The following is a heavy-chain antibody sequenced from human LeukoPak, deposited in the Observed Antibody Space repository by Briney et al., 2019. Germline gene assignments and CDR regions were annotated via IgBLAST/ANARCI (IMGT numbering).Heavy chain of an antibody. Sequence: ASVKVSCKASGYTFTGYYMHWVRQAPGQGLEWMGWINPNSGGTNYAQKFQGRVTMTRDTSISTAYMELSRLRSDDTAVYYCARARNHGSSGFPPYYFDYWGQGTLVTASS. CDR3: ARARNHGSSGFPPYYFDY. CDR2: INPNSGGT. V-gene: IGHV1-2*02. CDR1: GYTFTGYY. D-gene: IGHD6-19*01. J-gene: IGHJ4*02.